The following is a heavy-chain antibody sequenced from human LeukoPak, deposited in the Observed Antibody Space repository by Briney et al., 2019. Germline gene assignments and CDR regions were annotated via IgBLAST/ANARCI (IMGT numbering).Heavy chain of an antibody. V-gene: IGHV4-59*10. CDR2: MYTSGSS. CDR1: GGSFSGYY. J-gene: IGHJ6*02. D-gene: IGHD2-15*01. CDR3: ARGAVVLGYYYDGMDV. Sequence: SETLSLTCAVYGGSFSGYYWSWIRQPAGKGLEWIGRMYTSGSSNYNPSLKSRMTMSVDTSKNQFSLKLRSVTAADTAVYYCARGAVVLGYYYDGMDVWGQGTTVTVSS.